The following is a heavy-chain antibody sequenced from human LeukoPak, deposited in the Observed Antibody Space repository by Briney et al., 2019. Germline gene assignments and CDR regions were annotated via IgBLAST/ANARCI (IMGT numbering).Heavy chain of an antibody. Sequence: SETLSLTCTVSGGPISSYYWSWIRQPLGKGLEWIGYIYYSGSTNYNPSLKSRVTISVDTSKNQFSLKLSSVTAADTAVYYCARGGYSYGSLYYYGMDVWGQGTTVTVSS. D-gene: IGHD5-18*01. CDR1: GGPISSYY. J-gene: IGHJ6*02. CDR3: ARGGYSYGSLYYYGMDV. V-gene: IGHV4-59*08. CDR2: IYYSGST.